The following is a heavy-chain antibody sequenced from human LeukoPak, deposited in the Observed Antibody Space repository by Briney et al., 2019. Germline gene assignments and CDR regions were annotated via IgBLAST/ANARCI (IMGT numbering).Heavy chain of an antibody. Sequence: SGGSLRLSCAASGFTFSDYYMSWIRQAPGKGLEWVSYISSSSSYTNYADSVKGRFTISRDNAKNSLYLQMNSLGAEDTAVYYCARDRAVAGTVDMDYWGQGTLVTVSS. CDR3: ARDRAVAGTVDMDY. CDR1: GFTFSDYY. V-gene: IGHV3-11*06. J-gene: IGHJ4*02. D-gene: IGHD6-19*01. CDR2: ISSSSSYT.